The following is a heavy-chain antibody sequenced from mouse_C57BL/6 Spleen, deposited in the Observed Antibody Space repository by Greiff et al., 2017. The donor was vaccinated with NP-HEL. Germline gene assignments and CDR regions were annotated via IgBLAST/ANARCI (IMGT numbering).Heavy chain of an antibody. CDR1: GYTFTDYE. D-gene: IGHD1-1*01. CDR3: TRDGSTWFAY. CDR2: IDPETGGT. V-gene: IGHV1-15*01. Sequence: VQLQQSGAELVRPGASVTLSCKASGYTFTDYEMHWVKQTPVHGLEWIGAIDPETGGTAYNQKFKGKAILTADKSSSTAYMELRSLTSEDSAVYYCTRDGSTWFAYRGQGTLVTVSA. J-gene: IGHJ3*01.